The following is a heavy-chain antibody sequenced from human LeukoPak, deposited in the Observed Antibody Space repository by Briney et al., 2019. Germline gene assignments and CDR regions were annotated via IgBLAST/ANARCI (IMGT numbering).Heavy chain of an antibody. V-gene: IGHV4-59*01. CDR2: IYYSGST. Sequence: PSETLSLTCTVSGGSISSYYWSWIRQAPGKGLEWIGYIYYSGSTNYNPSLKSRVTISVDTSKNQFSLKLSSVTAADTAVYYCARVGVSDFWSGYYKAFDIWGQGTMVTVSS. CDR1: GGSISSYY. J-gene: IGHJ3*02. CDR3: ARVGVSDFWSGYYKAFDI. D-gene: IGHD3-3*01.